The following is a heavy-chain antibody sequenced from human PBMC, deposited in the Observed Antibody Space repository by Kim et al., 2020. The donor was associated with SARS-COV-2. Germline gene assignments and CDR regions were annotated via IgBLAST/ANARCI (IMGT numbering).Heavy chain of an antibody. CDR2: IIPIFGTA. J-gene: IGHJ6*02. CDR3: ARDQRYCSSTSCYGLDGMDV. CDR1: GGTFSSYA. V-gene: IGHV1-69*13. Sequence: SVKVSCKASGGTFSSYAISWVRQAPGQGLEWMGGIIPIFGTANYAQKFQGRVTITADESTSTDYMELSSLRSEDTAVYYCARDQRYCSSTSCYGLDGMDVWGQGTTVTVSS. D-gene: IGHD2-2*01.